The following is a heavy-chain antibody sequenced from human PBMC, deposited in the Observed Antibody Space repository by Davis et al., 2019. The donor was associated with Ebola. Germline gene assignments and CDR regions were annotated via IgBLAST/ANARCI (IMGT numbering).Heavy chain of an antibody. CDR1: GFTFSSYS. D-gene: IGHD6-19*01. CDR2: INHSGST. Sequence: GSLRLSCAASGFTFSSYSMNWVRQAPGKGLEWIGEINHSGSTNYNPSLKSRVTISVDTSKNQFSLKLSSVTAADTAVYYCARGGAVAGPWGQGTLVTVSS. CDR3: ARGGAVAGP. J-gene: IGHJ5*02. V-gene: IGHV4-34*01.